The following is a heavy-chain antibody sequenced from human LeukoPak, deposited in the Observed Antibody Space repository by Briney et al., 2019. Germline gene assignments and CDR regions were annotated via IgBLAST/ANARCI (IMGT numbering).Heavy chain of an antibody. CDR2: IYSGGST. CDR1: GLTVSTNY. D-gene: IGHD1-26*01. J-gene: IGHJ4*02. V-gene: IGHV3-66*02. CDR3: AREVVGAYYFDY. Sequence: GGSLRLSCAASGLTVSTNYMSWVRQAPGKGLEWVSVIYSGGSTYYADSVKGRFTISRDNSKNTLYLQVNSLRAEDTAVYYCAREVVGAYYFDYWGQRTLVTVSS.